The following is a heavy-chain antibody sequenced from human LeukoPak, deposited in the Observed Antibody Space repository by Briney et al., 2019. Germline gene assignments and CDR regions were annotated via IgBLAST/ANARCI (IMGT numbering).Heavy chain of an antibody. D-gene: IGHD2-21*02. J-gene: IGHJ3*02. CDR1: GYRFTSYW. CDR2: IDPSDSYT. Sequence: GESLKVSCKGSGYRFTSYWISWVRQMPGKGLEWMGRIDPSDSYTNYSPSFQGHVTISADKSISTAYLQWSSLKTSDTAMYYCARRALPPAYCGGDCFDAFDIWGQGTMVTVSS. CDR3: ARRALPPAYCGGDCFDAFDI. V-gene: IGHV5-10-1*01.